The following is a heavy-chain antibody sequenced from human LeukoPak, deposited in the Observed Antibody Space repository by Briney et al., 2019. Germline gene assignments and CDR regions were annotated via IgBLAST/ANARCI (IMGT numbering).Heavy chain of an antibody. CDR1: GYTFTAYE. CDR2: INPKNGGT. J-gene: IGHJ4*02. D-gene: IGHD1-1*01. CDR3: AREEDCGTARCSNDH. V-gene: IGHV1-2*02. Sequence: ASVKVSCKASGYTFTAYEMHWVRQAAGQGLEYVGWINPKNGGTNSAQNFQGRVTMTWETSVSTVYMELSRLRSDDTAVYYYAREEDCGTARCSNDHWGQGTLVTVSS.